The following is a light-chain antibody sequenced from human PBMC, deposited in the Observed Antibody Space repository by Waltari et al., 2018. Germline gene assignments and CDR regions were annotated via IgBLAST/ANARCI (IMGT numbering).Light chain of an antibody. CDR2: GAS. J-gene: IGKJ4*01. CDR3: QQYDKWPLT. V-gene: IGKV3-15*01. CDR1: QSFNSN. Sequence: EIVMTQSPATLSVSPGERATLSCRASQSFNSNLAWYQQKPGQPPWLLIYGASTRAAGIPARFSGSGSGTEFTLTISSLQSEDFAVYYCQQYDKWPLTFGGGTKVEIK.